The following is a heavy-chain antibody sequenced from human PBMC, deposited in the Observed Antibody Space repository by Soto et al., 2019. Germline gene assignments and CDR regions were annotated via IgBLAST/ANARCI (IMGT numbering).Heavy chain of an antibody. CDR1: GGTFSSYA. V-gene: IGHV1-69*06. J-gene: IGHJ2*01. Sequence: QVQLVQSGAEVKKPGSSVKVSCKASGGTFSSYAISWVRQAPGQGLEWMGGIIPIFGTANYAQKFQGRVTITADKSTSTAYMELRSLRSEDTAVYYCARDPHSYGPHSSYWYFDLWGRGTLVTFSS. CDR3: ARDPHSYGPHSSYWYFDL. D-gene: IGHD5-18*01. CDR2: IIPIFGTA.